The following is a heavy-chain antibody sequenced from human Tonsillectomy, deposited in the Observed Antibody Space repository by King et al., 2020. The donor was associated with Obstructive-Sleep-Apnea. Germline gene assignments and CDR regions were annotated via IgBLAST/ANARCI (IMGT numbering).Heavy chain of an antibody. V-gene: IGHV3-30*18. CDR1: GFSFSSYG. CDR2: TSYDGSKK. D-gene: IGHD4-17*01. Sequence: VQLVESGGGVVQPGRSLRLSCAASGFSFSSYGMHWVLQAPGKGLAWVAGTSYDGSKKYYPYSVKGRFTISRDNSNNTVYLQMNSLRAADTAVYYCAKDLSYDDHPSYFDYWGQGTLVTVSS. CDR3: AKDLSYDDHPSYFDY. J-gene: IGHJ4*02.